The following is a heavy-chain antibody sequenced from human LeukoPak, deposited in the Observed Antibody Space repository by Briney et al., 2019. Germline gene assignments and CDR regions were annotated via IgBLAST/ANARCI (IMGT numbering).Heavy chain of an antibody. J-gene: IGHJ4*02. D-gene: IGHD3-3*01. CDR3: TRDFGRSSYYFDF. V-gene: IGHV3-7*01. CDR2: INQDGSEK. CDR1: GFTFNGYW. Sequence: PGGSLRLSCAASGFTFNGYWMSWVRQAPGKGLEWVANINQDGSEKYYVYSVRGRVIISRDNAENSLFLQMNRLRVEDTADYYCTRDFGRSSYYFDFWGQGTLATVSS.